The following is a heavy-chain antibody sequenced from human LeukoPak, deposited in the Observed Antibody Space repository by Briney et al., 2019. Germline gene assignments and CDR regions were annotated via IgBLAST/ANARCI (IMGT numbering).Heavy chain of an antibody. Sequence: SVKVSCKASGGTLSSYAISWVRQAPGQGLEWMGRIIPILGIANYAQKFQGRVTITADKSTSTAYMELSSLRSEDTAVYCCARRSSGRHLSDAFDIWGQGTMVTVSS. CDR2: IIPILGIA. V-gene: IGHV1-69*04. J-gene: IGHJ3*02. CDR3: ARRSSGRHLSDAFDI. CDR1: GGTLSSYA.